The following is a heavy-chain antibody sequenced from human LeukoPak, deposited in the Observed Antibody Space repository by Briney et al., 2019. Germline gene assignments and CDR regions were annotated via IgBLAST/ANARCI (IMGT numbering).Heavy chain of an antibody. D-gene: IGHD6-13*01. CDR3: ARQPRIAAAGTG. CDR2: IYYSGST. V-gene: IGHV4-59*08. J-gene: IGHJ4*02. CDR1: GGSISSYY. Sequence: SETLSLTCTVSGGSISSYYWSWIRQPPGKGLEWIGYIYYSGSTNYNPSLKSRVTISVDTSKNQFSLKLSSVTAADTAVYYYARQPRIAAAGTGWGQGTLVTVSS.